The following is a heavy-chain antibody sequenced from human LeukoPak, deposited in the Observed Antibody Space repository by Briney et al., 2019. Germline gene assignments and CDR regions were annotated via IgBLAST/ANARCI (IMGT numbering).Heavy chain of an antibody. CDR1: GFTFTNAW. V-gene: IGHV3-15*01. CDR3: TTGGSYTASTGDFDY. Sequence: GGSLRLSCEASGFTFTNAWLNWVRQAPGKGLEWVGRILSKAGGETRDYAAHVKGRFSLSRDDSKHMLYLEMNSLKTEDTAVYYCTTGGSYTASTGDFDYWGPGALVTVSS. D-gene: IGHD2-2*02. CDR2: ILSKAGGETR. J-gene: IGHJ4*02.